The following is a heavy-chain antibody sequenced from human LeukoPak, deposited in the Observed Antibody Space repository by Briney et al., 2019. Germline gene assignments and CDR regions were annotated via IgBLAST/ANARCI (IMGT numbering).Heavy chain of an antibody. CDR2: IIPILGIA. CDR3: ARVNVDVVVPAAPYYFDY. D-gene: IGHD2-2*01. J-gene: IGHJ4*02. CDR1: GGTFSIYA. V-gene: IGHV1-69*04. Sequence: SVKVSCKSSGGTFSIYAISWVRQAPGQGLEWMGRIIPILGIANYAQKFQGRVTITADKSTSTAYMELTSLRSEDTAVYYCARVNVDVVVPAAPYYFDYWGQGTLVTVSS.